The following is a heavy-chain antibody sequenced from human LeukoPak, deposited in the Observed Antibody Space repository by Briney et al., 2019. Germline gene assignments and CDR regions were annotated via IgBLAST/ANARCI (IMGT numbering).Heavy chain of an antibody. D-gene: IGHD5-18*01. CDR2: IYYSGST. CDR3: ARGRGYSYGYEGPFDY. V-gene: IGHV4-59*01. Sequence: SETLSLTCTVSGGSISSYYWSWIRRPPGKGLEWIGYIYYSGSTNYNPSLKSRVTISVDTSKNQFSLKLSSVTAADTAVYYCARGRGYSYGYEGPFDYWGQGTLVTVSS. CDR1: GGSISSYY. J-gene: IGHJ4*02.